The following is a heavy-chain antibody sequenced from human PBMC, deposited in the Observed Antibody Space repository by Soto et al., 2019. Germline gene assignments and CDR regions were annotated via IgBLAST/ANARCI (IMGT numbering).Heavy chain of an antibody. CDR2: IIPIFGTA. D-gene: IGHD5-12*01. Sequence: ASVKVSCKASGGTFSSYAISWVRQAPGQGLEWMGGIIPIFGTANYAQKFQGRVTITADESTSTAYMELSSLRSEDTAVYYCARAHPQLSGYDYIPDYWGQGTLVTVSS. V-gene: IGHV1-69*13. J-gene: IGHJ4*02. CDR3: ARAHPQLSGYDYIPDY. CDR1: GGTFSSYA.